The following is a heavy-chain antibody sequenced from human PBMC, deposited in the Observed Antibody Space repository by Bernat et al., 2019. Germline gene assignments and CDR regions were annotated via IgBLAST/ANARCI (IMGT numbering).Heavy chain of an antibody. CDR2: IIPIFGTA. J-gene: IGHJ6*03. Sequence: QVQLVQSGAEVKKPGSSVKVSCKASGGTFSSYAISWVRQAPGQGLEWMGGIIPIFGTANYAQKFQGRVTITADQSTSTAYMELSSLRSEDTAVYYCASVIAARLGYYYYYMDVWGKGTTVTASS. CDR3: ASVIAARLGYYYYYMDV. CDR1: GGTFSSYA. V-gene: IGHV1-69*01. D-gene: IGHD6-6*01.